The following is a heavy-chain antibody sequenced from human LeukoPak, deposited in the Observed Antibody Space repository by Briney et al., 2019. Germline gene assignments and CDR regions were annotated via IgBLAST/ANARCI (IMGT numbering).Heavy chain of an antibody. V-gene: IGHV3-33*01. Sequence: PGRSLRLSCAASGFTFSGSGMHWVRQAPGKGPEWVAVIWYDGSQRYYAESVKGRFTISRDNSKNTLDLQMSSLRVEDTAVYYCARDPSSRRGSPYFDQWGQGTLVTVSS. CDR2: IWYDGSQR. D-gene: IGHD3-10*01. CDR1: GFTFSGSG. J-gene: IGHJ4*02. CDR3: ARDPSSRRGSPYFDQ.